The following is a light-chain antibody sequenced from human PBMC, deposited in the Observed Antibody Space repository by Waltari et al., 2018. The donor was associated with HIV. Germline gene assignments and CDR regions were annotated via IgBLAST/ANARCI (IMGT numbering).Light chain of an antibody. CDR2: GTN. CDR1: DSNIGSNH. V-gene: IGLV1-51*01. CDR3: GSWDDDLRAGV. J-gene: IGLJ3*02. Sequence: QSVLTQPPSVSAAPGERVSISWSGSDSNIGSNHVAWSCQVPGTAPKLRIVGTNRRSSGTPDRCAGSKSHTSATLDITGLQIGDEAVYHCGSWDDDLRAGVFGGGTRLTVL.